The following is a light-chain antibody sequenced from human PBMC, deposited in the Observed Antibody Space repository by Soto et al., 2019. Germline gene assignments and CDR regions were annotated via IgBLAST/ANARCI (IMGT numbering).Light chain of an antibody. Sequence: QYVLTQPPSVSGSPGQSVTISCTGTSSDVGGYNYVSWYQQHPGKAPKLMIYEVSERPSGVPDRFSGSKSGNTASLTVSGLQAEDEADYYCSSYAGSNNLVFGGGTQLTVL. CDR1: SSDVGGYNY. CDR3: SSYAGSNNLV. V-gene: IGLV2-8*01. CDR2: EVS. J-gene: IGLJ2*01.